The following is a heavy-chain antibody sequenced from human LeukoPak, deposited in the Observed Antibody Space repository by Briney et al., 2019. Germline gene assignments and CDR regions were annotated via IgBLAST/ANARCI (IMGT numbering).Heavy chain of an antibody. Sequence: GGSLRLSCAAPGFTFSSYTFSTYAMSWVRQAPGKGLEWVSAVSGSGVSTYYADSVKGRFTISRDNSKNTLYLQMSGLRAEDTAVYYCAKGVEDSGIYYYYYMDVWGKGTTVTVSS. V-gene: IGHV3-23*01. CDR1: GFTFSSYTFSTYA. CDR2: VSGSGVST. J-gene: IGHJ6*03. D-gene: IGHD2-15*01. CDR3: AKGVEDSGIYYYYYMDV.